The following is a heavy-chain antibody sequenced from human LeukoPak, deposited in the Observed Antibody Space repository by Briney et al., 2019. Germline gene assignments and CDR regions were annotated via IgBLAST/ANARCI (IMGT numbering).Heavy chain of an antibody. D-gene: IGHD3-3*01. CDR3: AADLKSRWSFDY. J-gene: IGHJ4*02. Sequence: GASVKVSCKASGFTFTSSAMQWVRQARGQRLEWIGWIVVGSGNTNYAQKFQERVTITRDMSTSTAYMELSSLRSEGTAVYYCAADLKSRWSFDYWGQGTLVTVSS. CDR2: IVVGSGNT. CDR1: GFTFTSSA. V-gene: IGHV1-58*02.